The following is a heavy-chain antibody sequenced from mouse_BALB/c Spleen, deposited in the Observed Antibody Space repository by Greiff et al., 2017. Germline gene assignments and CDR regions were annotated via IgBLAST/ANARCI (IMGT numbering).Heavy chain of an antibody. CDR1: GFTFSSYA. Sequence: EVKLMESGGGLVKPGGSLKLSCAASGFTFSSYAMSWVRQSPEKRLEWVAEISSGGSYTYYPDTVTGRFTISRDNAKNTLYLEMSSLRSEDTAMYYCARRDYYGNYDYWGQGTTLTVSS. CDR2: ISSGGSYT. D-gene: IGHD2-1*01. J-gene: IGHJ2*01. CDR3: ARRDYYGNYDY. V-gene: IGHV5-9-4*01.